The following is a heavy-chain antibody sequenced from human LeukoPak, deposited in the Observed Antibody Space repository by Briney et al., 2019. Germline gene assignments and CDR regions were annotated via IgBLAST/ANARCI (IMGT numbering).Heavy chain of an antibody. CDR2: ISGSGGST. J-gene: IGHJ4*02. Sequence: QPGGSLRLSCAASGFTFSSYAMSWVRQAPGKGLEWVSAISGSGGSTYYADSVKGRFAISRDNSKNMLYVQMNSLRTEDTAVYYCAQSGRTKRDAFGYWGQGTLVTVSS. CDR3: AQSGRTKRDAFGY. D-gene: IGHD1-26*01. V-gene: IGHV3-23*01. CDR1: GFTFSSYA.